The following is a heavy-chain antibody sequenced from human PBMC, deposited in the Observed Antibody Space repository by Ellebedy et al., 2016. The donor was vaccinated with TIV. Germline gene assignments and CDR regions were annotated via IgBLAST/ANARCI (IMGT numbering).Heavy chain of an antibody. CDR2: INAGNGNT. J-gene: IGHJ6*03. CDR1: GYRFTDYA. Sequence: ASVKVSCKASGYRFTDYAIHWVRQAPGQSLEWMGWINAGNGNTRYSQKLQGRVTITRDTSASTAYMELSSLRSEDTAVYYCATCILRGIPFIYFNYYMDVWGNGATVIVSS. CDR3: ATCILRGIPFIYFNYYMDV. V-gene: IGHV1-3*01. D-gene: IGHD1-14*01.